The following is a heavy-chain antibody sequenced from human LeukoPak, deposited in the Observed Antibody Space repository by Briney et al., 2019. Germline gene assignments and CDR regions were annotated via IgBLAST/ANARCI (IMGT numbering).Heavy chain of an antibody. CDR1: GYTFTRYY. Sequence: ASVKVSCKASGYTFTRYYMHWVRQAHGQGLEWMGIINPSGGSTSYAQKFQGRVTMTRDTPTSTVYMELSSLRSEDTAVYYCARDRGCSGGSCYVNWFDPWGQGTLVTVSS. CDR3: ARDRGCSGGSCYVNWFDP. V-gene: IGHV1-46*01. D-gene: IGHD2-15*01. J-gene: IGHJ5*02. CDR2: INPSGGST.